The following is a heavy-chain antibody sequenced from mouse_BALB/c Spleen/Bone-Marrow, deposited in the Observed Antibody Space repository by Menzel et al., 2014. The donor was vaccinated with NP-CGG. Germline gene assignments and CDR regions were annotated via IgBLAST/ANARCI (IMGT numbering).Heavy chain of an antibody. D-gene: IGHD2-4*01. CDR2: IHPSDSET. CDR3: ASDDYDGSWFAY. V-gene: IGHV1-74*01. CDR1: GYSFTNYW. Sequence: QVQLQQSGAELVRPGASVKLSCKASGYSFTNYWMNWMKQRPGQGLEWIGMIHPSDSETRLNQKFKDKATLTVDKSSSTAYMQLSSPTSGDSAVYYCASDDYDGSWFAYWGQGTLVTVSA. J-gene: IGHJ3*01.